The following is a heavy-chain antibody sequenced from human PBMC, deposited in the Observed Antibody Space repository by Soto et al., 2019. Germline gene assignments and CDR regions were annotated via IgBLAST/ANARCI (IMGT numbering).Heavy chain of an antibody. Sequence: GGSLRLSCAASGFTFSSYAMSWVRQAPGKGLEWVSAISGSGGSTYYADSVKGRFTISRDNSKNTLYLQMNSLRAEDTAVYYCAKDTGAYYYDSSGYWAFDIWGQGTMVTVSS. CDR3: AKDTGAYYYDSSGYWAFDI. J-gene: IGHJ3*02. D-gene: IGHD3-22*01. V-gene: IGHV3-23*01. CDR2: ISGSGGST. CDR1: GFTFSSYA.